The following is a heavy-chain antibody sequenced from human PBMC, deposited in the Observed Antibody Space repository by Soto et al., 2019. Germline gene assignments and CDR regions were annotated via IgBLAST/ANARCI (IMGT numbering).Heavy chain of an antibody. Sequence: QVQLQQWGAGLLKPSETLSLTCAVYGGSFSGYYWSWIRQPPGKGLEWIGEINHSGSTNYNPSLKSRVTISVDTSKNQFSLKLSSVTAADTAVYYCARDITMLRGTYNWFDPWGQGTLVTVSS. CDR1: GGSFSGYY. D-gene: IGHD3-10*01. J-gene: IGHJ5*02. V-gene: IGHV4-34*01. CDR3: ARDITMLRGTYNWFDP. CDR2: INHSGST.